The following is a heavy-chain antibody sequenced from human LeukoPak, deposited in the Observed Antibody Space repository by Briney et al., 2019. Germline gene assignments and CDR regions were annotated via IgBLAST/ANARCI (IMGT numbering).Heavy chain of an antibody. CDR1: GFTVSSNC. CDR2: IYSGGST. J-gene: IGHJ5*02. D-gene: IGHD6-6*01. Sequence: GGSLRLSCAASGFTVSSNCMSWVRQAPGKGLEWVSVIYSGGSTYYADSVKGRFTISRDNAKNSLYLQMNSLRAEDTAVYYCARAGAYSSSSWFDPWGQGTLVTVSS. V-gene: IGHV3-66*01. CDR3: ARAGAYSSSSWFDP.